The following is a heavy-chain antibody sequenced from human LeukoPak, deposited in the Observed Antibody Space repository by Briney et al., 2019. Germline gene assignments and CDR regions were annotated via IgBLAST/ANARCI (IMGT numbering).Heavy chain of an antibody. CDR2: IYTSGST. Sequence: SETLSPTCTVSGGSISSYYWSWIRQPPGKGLEWIGYIYTSGSTNYNPSLKSRVTISVDTSKNQFSLKLSSVTAADTAVYYCARYSGTGVDYWGQGTLVTVSS. CDR3: ARYSGTGVDY. D-gene: IGHD1/OR15-1a*01. J-gene: IGHJ4*02. CDR1: GGSISSYY. V-gene: IGHV4-4*09.